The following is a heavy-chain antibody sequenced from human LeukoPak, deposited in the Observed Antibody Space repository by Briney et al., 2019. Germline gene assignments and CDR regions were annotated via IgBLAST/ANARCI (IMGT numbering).Heavy chain of an antibody. CDR2: ISSSSGYI. V-gene: IGHV3-21*01. Sequence: GGSLRLSCAASGFTFSSYSMNWVRQVPGKGLEWVSSISSSSGYIYYADSVKGRFTISRDNAKNSLYLQMNSLRAEDTAVYYCARDTTNLAAAGLFDYWGQGTLVTVSS. CDR3: ARDTTNLAAAGLFDY. J-gene: IGHJ4*02. CDR1: GFTFSSYS. D-gene: IGHD6-13*01.